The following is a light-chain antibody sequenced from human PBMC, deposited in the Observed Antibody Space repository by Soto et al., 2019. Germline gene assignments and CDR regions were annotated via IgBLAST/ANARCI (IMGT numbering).Light chain of an antibody. J-gene: IGKJ4*01. Sequence: DIQMTQSPSTLSASVGDRVTITWRASQSISSWLAWYQQKPGKAPKLLIYKASSLQSGVPSRFSGSGSGTDFILTISSLQPEDFATYYCLQDYSFPLTFGGGTKVDIK. CDR2: KAS. CDR1: QSISSW. CDR3: LQDYSFPLT. V-gene: IGKV1-5*03.